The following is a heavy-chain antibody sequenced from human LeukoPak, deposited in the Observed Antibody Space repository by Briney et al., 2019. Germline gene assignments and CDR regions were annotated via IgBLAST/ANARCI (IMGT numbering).Heavy chain of an antibody. Sequence: GGSLRLSCAASGFTFSSYAMSWVRQAPGKGLEWVSAISGSGGSTYYADSVKGRFTISRDNSKNTLYLQMNSLRAEDTAVYYCAKDMVRGVISYYAMDVWGQGTTVTVSS. CDR1: GFTFSSYA. V-gene: IGHV3-23*01. CDR3: AKDMVRGVISYYAMDV. CDR2: ISGSGGST. D-gene: IGHD3-10*01. J-gene: IGHJ6*02.